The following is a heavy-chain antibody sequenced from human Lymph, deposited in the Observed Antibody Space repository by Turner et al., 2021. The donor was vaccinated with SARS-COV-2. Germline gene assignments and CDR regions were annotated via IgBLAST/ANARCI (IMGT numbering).Heavy chain of an antibody. V-gene: IGHV4-39*01. J-gene: IGHJ4*02. CDR3: ARNDRVVVQSFDY. Sequence: QLQLQESGPGLVKPSETLSLTCTVSGGSISSSSYYWGWIRQPPGKGLEWIGNIYDRGSTYYNPSLKSRVTISVDTTKNQFSLELRYVTAADTAVYYCARNDRVVVQSFDYWGQGTLVIVSS. CDR2: IYDRGST. CDR1: GGSISSSSYY. D-gene: IGHD3-22*01.